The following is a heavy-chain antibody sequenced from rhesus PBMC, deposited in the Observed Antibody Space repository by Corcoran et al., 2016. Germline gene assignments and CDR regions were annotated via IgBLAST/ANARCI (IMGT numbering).Heavy chain of an antibody. V-gene: IGHV4-80*01. CDR3: AGSKYSSSVDV. CDR2: VNVNRGTT. D-gene: IGHD6-13*01. CDR1: GGSFSSYW. Sequence: QVQLQESGPGLMKPSETLSLTCAVSGGSFSSYWWSWIRQPPGKGLEWIGEVNVNRGTTTYNPPRKCRVTISKAASKNQCSLKLSSVTAADTAVYYCAGSKYSSSVDVWGRGVLVTVSS. J-gene: IGHJ5-2*02.